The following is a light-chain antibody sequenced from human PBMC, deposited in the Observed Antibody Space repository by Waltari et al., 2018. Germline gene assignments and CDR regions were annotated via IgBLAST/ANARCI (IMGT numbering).Light chain of an antibody. V-gene: IGKV2-30*02. CDR2: KVS. J-gene: IGKJ1*01. CDR1: KSLVHSDRKTY. CDR3: KQATHWPLT. Sequence: DVVMTQSPLSLPVTLGQPASILCRPSKSLVHSDRKTYLNWFQQRPGQSPRRLIYKVSNRDSGVPDRFSGSGSGTDFTLKISRVEAEDVGVYYCKQATHWPLTFGQGTKVEIK.